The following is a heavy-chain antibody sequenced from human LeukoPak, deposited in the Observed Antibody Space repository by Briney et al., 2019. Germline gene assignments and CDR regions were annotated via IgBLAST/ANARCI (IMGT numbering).Heavy chain of an antibody. J-gene: IGHJ4*02. Sequence: GFLRLSCAASGFTFSSYAMSWVRQAPGKGLEWVSAISGSGGSTYYADSVKGRFTISRDNSKNTLYLQMNSLSAEDTAVYYCAKLYSSGWSGLDYWGQGTLVTVS. CDR3: AKLYSSGWSGLDY. D-gene: IGHD6-19*01. CDR1: GFTFSSYA. CDR2: ISGSGGST. V-gene: IGHV3-23*01.